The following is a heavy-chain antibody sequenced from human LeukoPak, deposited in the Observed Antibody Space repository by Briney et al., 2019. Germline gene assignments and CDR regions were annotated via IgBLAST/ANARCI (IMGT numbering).Heavy chain of an antibody. CDR2: INPSGGST. CDR3: ARDRGTWNDDGFDY. D-gene: IGHD1-1*01. CDR1: GYTFTGYA. J-gene: IGHJ4*02. V-gene: IGHV1-46*01. Sequence: GASVKVSCKASGYTFTGYAMHWVRQAPGQGLEWMGIINPSGGSTSYAQKFQGRVTMTRDMSTSTVYMELSSLRSEDTAVYYCARDRGTWNDDGFDYWGQGTLVTVSS.